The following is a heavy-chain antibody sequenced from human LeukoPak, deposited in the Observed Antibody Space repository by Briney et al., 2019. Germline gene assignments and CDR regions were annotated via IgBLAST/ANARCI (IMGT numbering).Heavy chain of an antibody. Sequence: GGSLQISCQGSGSHFTIYWIGWVRQLPGKGLEWMGIIYPGDSDTRYSPSFQGQVTIAADKSISTAYLQWSSLKASDTAMYYCARLKRDGDFSTYNLFDPWGQGSLVTVSS. CDR1: GSHFTIYW. CDR2: IYPGDSDT. CDR3: ARLKRDGDFSTYNLFDP. J-gene: IGHJ5*02. D-gene: IGHD4-17*01. V-gene: IGHV5-51*01.